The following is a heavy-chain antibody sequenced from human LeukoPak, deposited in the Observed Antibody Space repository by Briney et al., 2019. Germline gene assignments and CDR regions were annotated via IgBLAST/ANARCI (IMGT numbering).Heavy chain of an antibody. V-gene: IGHV1-2*02. CDR3: ARGLGLQWLVLGYFQH. CDR2: INPNSGGT. CDR1: GYTFTGYY. Sequence: ASGKVSCKASGYTFTGYYMHWVRQAPGQGREWMGWINPNSGGTNYAQKFQGRVTMTRDTSISTAYMELSRLRSDDTAVYYCARGLGLQWLVLGYFQHWGQGTLVTVSS. D-gene: IGHD6-19*01. J-gene: IGHJ1*01.